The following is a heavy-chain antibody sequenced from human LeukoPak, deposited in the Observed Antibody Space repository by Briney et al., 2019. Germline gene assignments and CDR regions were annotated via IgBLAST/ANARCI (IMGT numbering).Heavy chain of an antibody. V-gene: IGHV3-23*01. Sequence: GGSLRLSCAASGFTFSSYAMSWVRQAPGKGLEWVSAISGSGGSTYYADSVKGRFTISRDNSKNTLYLQMNSLRAEDTAVYYCAKDQHITGGSYYMDVWGKGTTVTVSS. CDR1: GFTFSSYA. CDR2: ISGSGGST. J-gene: IGHJ6*03. D-gene: IGHD2-21*01. CDR3: AKDQHITGGSYYMDV.